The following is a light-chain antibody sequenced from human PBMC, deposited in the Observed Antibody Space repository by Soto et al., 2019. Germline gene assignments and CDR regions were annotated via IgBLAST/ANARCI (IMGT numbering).Light chain of an antibody. V-gene: IGLV2-14*01. CDR3: SSYTGNNTPCV. J-gene: IGLJ1*01. Sequence: QSVLTQPASVSGSPGQSITISCTGTSSDVGGYNYVSWYQQHPGKAPKLMIYEVSNRPSGVSHRFSGSKSGNTASLTISGLQAEDEADYYCSSYTGNNTPCVFGTGTKCTVL. CDR2: EVS. CDR1: SSDVGGYNY.